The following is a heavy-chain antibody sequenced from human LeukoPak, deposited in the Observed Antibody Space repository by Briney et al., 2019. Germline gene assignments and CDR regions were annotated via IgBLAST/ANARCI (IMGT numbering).Heavy chain of an antibody. CDR1: GFTFSSYW. V-gene: IGHV3-74*01. J-gene: IGHJ6*03. CDR2: INSDGSST. CDR3: ARFAAGGSYYYYMDV. Sequence: GGSLRLSCAASGFTFSSYWMHWVRQAPGKGLVWVSRINSDGSSTSYADSVKGRFTISRDNAKNTLYLQMNSLRADDTAVYYCARFAAGGSYYYYMDVWGKGTTVTVSS. D-gene: IGHD6-25*01.